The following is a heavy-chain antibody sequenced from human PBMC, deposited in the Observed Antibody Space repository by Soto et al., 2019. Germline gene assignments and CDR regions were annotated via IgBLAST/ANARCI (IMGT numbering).Heavy chain of an antibody. J-gene: IGHJ4*02. D-gene: IGHD3-3*01. V-gene: IGHV4-59*12. CDR1: GGSISSYY. CDR2: IYYSGST. Sequence: PSETLSLTCTVSGGSISSYYWSWLRQPPGKGLEWIGYIYYSGSTNYNPSLKSRVTISVDTSKNQFSPKLSSVTAADTAVHHCAREVYYDFWSGFNTHPYYFDDWGQGTLVTVSS. CDR3: AREVYYDFWSGFNTHPYYFDD.